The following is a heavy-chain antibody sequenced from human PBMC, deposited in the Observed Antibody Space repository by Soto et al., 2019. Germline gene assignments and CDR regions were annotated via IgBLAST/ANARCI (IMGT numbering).Heavy chain of an antibody. CDR1: GYTFTSYG. J-gene: IGHJ3*02. CDR2: ISAYNGNT. D-gene: IGHD3-9*01. CDR3: ARGVSYDILTGHQVCAFEM. V-gene: IGHV1-18*01. Sequence: QVQLVQSGAEVKKPGASVKVSCKASGYTFTSYGISWVRQAPGQGLEWMGWISAYNGNTNYAQKLQGRVTMTTDTSTRTAYMELRSRRSDDTAVYYCARGVSYDILTGHQVCAFEMWRQGTIVTVAS.